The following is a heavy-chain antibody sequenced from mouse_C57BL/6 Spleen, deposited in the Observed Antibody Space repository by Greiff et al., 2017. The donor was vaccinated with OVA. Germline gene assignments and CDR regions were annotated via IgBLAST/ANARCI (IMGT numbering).Heavy chain of an antibody. CDR1: GYTFTSYW. CDR2: IDPSDSYT. D-gene: IGHD2-2*01. CDR3: ARLGYGYDGENY. J-gene: IGHJ2*01. V-gene: IGHV1-69*01. Sequence: QVQLQQPGAELVMPGASVKLSCKASGYTFTSYWMHWVKQRPGQGLEWIGEIDPSDSYTNSNQKFKGKSTLTVDKSSSTAYMQLSSLTSEDSAVYYCARLGYGYDGENYWGQGTTLTVSS.